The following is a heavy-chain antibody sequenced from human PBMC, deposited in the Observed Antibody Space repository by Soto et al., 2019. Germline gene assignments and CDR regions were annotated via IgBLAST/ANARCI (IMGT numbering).Heavy chain of an antibody. CDR3: ARVPSP. CDR1: GASISGFH. V-gene: IGHV4-59*08. Sequence: SETLSLTCTVSGASISGFHWSWIRQFPGKGLECLGYISYSGATNYNPSLKSRVTMSIDTSKNQFSLQLNSVTAADTAVYYCARVPSPWGQGTLVTVSS. J-gene: IGHJ5*02. CDR2: ISYSGAT.